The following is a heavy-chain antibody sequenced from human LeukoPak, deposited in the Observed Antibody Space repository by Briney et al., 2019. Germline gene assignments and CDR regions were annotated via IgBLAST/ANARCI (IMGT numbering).Heavy chain of an antibody. V-gene: IGHV3-73*01. CDR3: TRWDCTTTGCYPFDY. CDR1: GFTFSGSA. Sequence: GGSLRLSCTASGFTFSGSAIHWVRQASGKGLEWVGRIRDKANSYATAYIASVKGRFTISRDDSKNTAYLQMSSLKTEDTAVYYCTRWDCTTTGCYPFDYWGQGTLVTVSS. J-gene: IGHJ4*02. CDR2: IRDKANSYAT. D-gene: IGHD2-2*01.